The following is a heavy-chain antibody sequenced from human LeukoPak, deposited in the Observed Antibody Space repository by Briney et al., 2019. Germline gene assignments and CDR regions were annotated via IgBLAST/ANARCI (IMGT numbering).Heavy chain of an antibody. CDR2: IYYSGST. D-gene: IGHD2-8*02. CDR1: GGSISSSSYY. Sequence: SETLSLTCTVSGGSISSSSYYWGWIRQPPGKGLEWIGSIYYSGSTYYNPSLKSRVTISVDTSKNQFSLKLNSVTAADTAMYYCARGYWFYFDYWGQGTLVTVSS. CDR3: ARGYWFYFDY. J-gene: IGHJ4*02. V-gene: IGHV4-39*07.